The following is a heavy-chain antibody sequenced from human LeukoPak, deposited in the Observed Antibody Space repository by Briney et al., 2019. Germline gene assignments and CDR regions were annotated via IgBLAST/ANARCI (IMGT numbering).Heavy chain of an antibody. CDR1: GYTFTSYD. V-gene: IGHV1-8*01. CDR3: ARAYRMVRGVIGY. J-gene: IGHJ4*02. CDR2: MNPNSGNT. D-gene: IGHD3-10*01. Sequence: ASVKVSCKASGYTFTSYDINWVRQATGQGLEWMGWMNPNSGNTGYAQKFQGRVTMTRNTSISTAYMELSSLGSEDTAVYYCARAYRMVRGVIGYWGQGTLVTVSS.